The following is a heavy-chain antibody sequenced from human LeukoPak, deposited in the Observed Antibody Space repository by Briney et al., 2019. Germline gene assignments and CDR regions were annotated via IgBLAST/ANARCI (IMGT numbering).Heavy chain of an antibody. CDR1: GFTFSSYS. D-gene: IGHD6-25*01. Sequence: GGSLRLSCAASGFTFSSYSMNWVRQAPGKGLEWVSSISSGSGYIYYADSVKGRFTISRDNAKNSLYLQMNSLRAEDTAVYYCARHSPPRSSETFYYYYYMDVWGKGTTVTVPS. CDR3: ARHSPPRSSETFYYYYYMDV. J-gene: IGHJ6*03. V-gene: IGHV3-21*01. CDR2: ISSGSGYI.